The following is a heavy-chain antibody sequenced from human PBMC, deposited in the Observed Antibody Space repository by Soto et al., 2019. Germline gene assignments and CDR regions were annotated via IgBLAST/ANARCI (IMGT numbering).Heavy chain of an antibody. Sequence: GGSLRLSCAASGFSIRTNYMSWVRQAPGKGLEWVSVFESGGSIYYEDSLKGRFIISIDYAKNTVYLQLNSLRADDTAVYYCARAGVTQHFFDVWGQGTMVTVSS. J-gene: IGHJ4*01. CDR3: ARAGVTQHFFDV. D-gene: IGHD2-21*02. CDR1: GFSIRTNY. V-gene: IGHV3-53*01. CDR2: FESGGSI.